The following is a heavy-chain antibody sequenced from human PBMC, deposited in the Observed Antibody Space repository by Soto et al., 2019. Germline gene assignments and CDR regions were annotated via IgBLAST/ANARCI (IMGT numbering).Heavy chain of an antibody. V-gene: IGHV3-9*01. D-gene: IGHD3-10*01. CDR1: GFTFDHYA. J-gene: IGHJ4*02. CDR3: AKALPPGSYYTPLHY. Sequence: EVQLVESGGGLVQPGRSLRLSCAASGFTFDHYAIHWVRQGPGKGLEWVSSISWNSDTIGYADSVKGRFTISRDNAKNSVYLQMNSLRPEDTALYYCAKALPPGSYYTPLHYWGQGTLVTVSS. CDR2: ISWNSDTI.